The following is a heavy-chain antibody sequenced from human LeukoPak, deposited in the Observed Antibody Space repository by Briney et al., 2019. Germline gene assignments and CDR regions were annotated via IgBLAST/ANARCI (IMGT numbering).Heavy chain of an antibody. CDR1: GFTFSSYA. CDR3: AKGTIVVVPAAMGLGFDP. CDR2: ISGSGGST. D-gene: IGHD2-2*01. V-gene: IGHV3-23*01. Sequence: GGSLRLSCAASGFTFSSYAMSWVRQAPGKGLEWVSAISGSGGSTYYADSVKGRFTISRGNSKNTLYLQMNSLRAEDTAVYYCAKGTIVVVPAAMGLGFDPWGQGTLVTVSS. J-gene: IGHJ5*02.